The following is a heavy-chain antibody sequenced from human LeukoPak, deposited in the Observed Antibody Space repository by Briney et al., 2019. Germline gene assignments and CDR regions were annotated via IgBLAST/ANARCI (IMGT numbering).Heavy chain of an antibody. J-gene: IGHJ4*02. CDR2: ISFDGSNK. Sequence: GRSLRLSCAASGFTFSSYGMHWVRQAPGKGLEWVAVISFDGSNKYYADSVKGRFTISRDNSKNTLYLQMNSLRAEDTAVYYCAKSGGKSPYFDYWGQGTLVTVSS. V-gene: IGHV3-30*18. CDR1: GFTFSSYG. CDR3: AKSGGKSPYFDY.